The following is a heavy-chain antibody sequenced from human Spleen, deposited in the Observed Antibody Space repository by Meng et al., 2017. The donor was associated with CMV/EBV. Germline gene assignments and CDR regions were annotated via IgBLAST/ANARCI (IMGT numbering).Heavy chain of an antibody. Sequence: GASINSGGFCGGWIRQPPGKGLEWIGYVYYDGSPYYNPSLQSRVTISLDTPKNHFSLKLSSVTAADTAVYYCARYCAGDCYAPNFDYWGQGALVTVSS. CDR1: GASINSGGFC. D-gene: IGHD2-21*01. CDR2: VYYDGSP. J-gene: IGHJ4*02. V-gene: IGHV4-31*02. CDR3: ARYCAGDCYAPNFDY.